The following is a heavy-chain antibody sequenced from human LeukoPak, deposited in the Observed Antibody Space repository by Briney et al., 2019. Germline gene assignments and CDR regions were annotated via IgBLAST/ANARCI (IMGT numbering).Heavy chain of an antibody. CDR2: IRNGAGST. V-gene: IGHV3-23*01. D-gene: IGHD3-10*01. CDR1: GFTFSSSG. Sequence: GGTLRLSCAASGFTFSSSGMTWVRQAPGKGLEWVSTIRNGAGSTYCADSVKGRFTISRDNSKNTLYLQMNSLRVEDTAVYYCAKDKGSTWGQGTLVTVSS. CDR3: AKDKGST. J-gene: IGHJ5*02.